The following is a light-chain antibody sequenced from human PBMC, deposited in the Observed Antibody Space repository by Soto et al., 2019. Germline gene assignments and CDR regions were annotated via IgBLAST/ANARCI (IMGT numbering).Light chain of an antibody. V-gene: IGLV2-8*01. CDR2: EVS. CDR3: SSYAGCISNVV. Sequence: QSALTQPPSASGSPGQSVTISCSGTSGDVGGYNHVSWYQHHPGEAPKLIIYEVSKRPSGVPDRFSGSKSGNTASLTVSGLQAEDESDYYCSSYAGCISNVVFGGGTKLTVL. J-gene: IGLJ2*01. CDR1: SGDVGGYNH.